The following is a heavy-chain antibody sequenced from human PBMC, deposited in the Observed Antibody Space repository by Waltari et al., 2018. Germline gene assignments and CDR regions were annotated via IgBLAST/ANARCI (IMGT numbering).Heavy chain of an antibody. CDR2: ISPDGSTT. CDR1: GFTFSDYW. J-gene: IGHJ4*02. V-gene: IGHV3-74*01. Sequence: EVQMVESGGGLVKPGGSLRLACAASGFTFSDYWMHWIRQVPEKGLVWVSNISPDGSTTNYADSVRGRFTISRDNAKNTLYLQMNSLRVEDTAVYYCVRRATETGSVWGQGTLLTVSS. CDR3: VRRATETGSV. D-gene: IGHD7-27*01.